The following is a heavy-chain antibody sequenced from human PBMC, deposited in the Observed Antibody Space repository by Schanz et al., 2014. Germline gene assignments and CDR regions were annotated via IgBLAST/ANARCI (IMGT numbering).Heavy chain of an antibody. J-gene: IGHJ4*02. CDR1: GFSVGNKY. V-gene: IGHV3-66*01. D-gene: IGHD6-13*01. CDR3: AKSQGSSFDS. Sequence: EVQLVESGGGLVQPGGSLRLSCAASGFSVGNKYMNWVRQAPGKGLEWVSFIYIGGNTYYADSVKGRFTISRDNSKNTVYIQMNSLRAEDTAVYYCAKSQGSSFDSWGQGTLXTVSS. CDR2: IYIGGNT.